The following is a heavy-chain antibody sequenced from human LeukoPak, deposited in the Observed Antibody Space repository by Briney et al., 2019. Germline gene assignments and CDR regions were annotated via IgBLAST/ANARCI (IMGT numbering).Heavy chain of an antibody. CDR2: IYTGGGR. D-gene: IGHD5-18*01. Sequence: RGSLRLSCAASGFTVSSYYMNWVRQAPGKELEWVSVIYTGGGRYYADSVRGRFTISRDTSKNMVFLQMNSLRVEDTAVYYCAKEYGYTYGEFDYWGQGTLVTVSS. V-gene: IGHV3-53*01. CDR1: GFTVSSYY. J-gene: IGHJ4*02. CDR3: AKEYGYTYGEFDY.